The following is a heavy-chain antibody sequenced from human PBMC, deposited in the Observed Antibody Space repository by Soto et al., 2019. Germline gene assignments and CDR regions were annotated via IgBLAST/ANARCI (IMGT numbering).Heavy chain of an antibody. V-gene: IGHV3-30*02. CDR3: AKDLSGARWYYDALDV. CDR2: TSYDGTNK. J-gene: IGHJ6*02. D-gene: IGHD2-15*01. Sequence: PGGSLRLSCVGSGFSFSGHGMHWVRQAPGKGLEWVAGTSYDGTNKYYARSVQGRFTISRENSMKTLYLQMNSLRTEDTAVYYCAKDLSGARWYYDALDVWGQGTTVTVSS. CDR1: GFSFSGHG.